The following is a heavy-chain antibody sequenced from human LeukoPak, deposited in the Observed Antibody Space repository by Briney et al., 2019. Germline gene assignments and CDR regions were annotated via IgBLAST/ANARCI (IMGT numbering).Heavy chain of an antibody. CDR1: GGSISSYY. CDR3: ARGGSYYDRSLDY. J-gene: IGHJ4*02. CDR2: IYYSGTT. Sequence: SETLSLTCTVFGGSISSYYWSWIRQPPGKGLEWIGYIYYSGTTNYNPSLKSRVTISVDTSKNQHSLKLTSVTAADTAVYYCARGGSYYDRSLDYWGQGTLATVPS. D-gene: IGHD3-16*01. V-gene: IGHV4-59*08.